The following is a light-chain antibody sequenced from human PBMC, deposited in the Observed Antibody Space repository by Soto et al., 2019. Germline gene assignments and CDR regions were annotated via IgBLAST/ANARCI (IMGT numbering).Light chain of an antibody. J-gene: IGLJ1*01. CDR1: SSDVGGNKY. V-gene: IGLV2-14*03. Sequence: QSVLTQPASVSGSPGQSITISCTGTSSDVGGNKYVSWYQHYPGKAPKLMICDVSNRPSGVSNRFSGSKSGNTASLTISGLQAEDEADYYRSAFPATPYRFGTGTKVTVL. CDR3: SAFPATPYR. CDR2: DVS.